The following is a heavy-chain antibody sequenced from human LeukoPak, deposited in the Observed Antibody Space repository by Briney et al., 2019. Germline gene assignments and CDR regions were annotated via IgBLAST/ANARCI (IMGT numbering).Heavy chain of an antibody. CDR2: VFYSGNT. D-gene: IGHD2-2*01. CDR1: GGSPTGYF. CDR3: ARQGTITYAYFDY. J-gene: IGHJ4*02. V-gene: IGHV4-59*08. Sequence: SETLSLTCTVSGGSPTGYFWSWIRQPPGKGLEWLGYVFYSGNTRYNPSLESRVTTSVDTSKNQFSLRLTSVTAADTAVYYCARQGTITYAYFDYWSQGTLVTVSS.